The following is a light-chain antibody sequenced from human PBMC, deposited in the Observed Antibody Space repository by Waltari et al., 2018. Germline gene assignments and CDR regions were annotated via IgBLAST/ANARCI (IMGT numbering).Light chain of an antibody. Sequence: DIVMTQSPDSLAMSLGERATINCKSSQSVLSSSNNKNYLTWYQQKPGQPPKLLIYWASIRESGVPDRFSGSGSGTDFTLTISSLQAEDVAVYYCQQYYSTPPITFGQGTRLEIK. V-gene: IGKV4-1*01. CDR3: QQYYSTPPIT. CDR2: WAS. CDR1: QSVLSSSNNKNY. J-gene: IGKJ5*01.